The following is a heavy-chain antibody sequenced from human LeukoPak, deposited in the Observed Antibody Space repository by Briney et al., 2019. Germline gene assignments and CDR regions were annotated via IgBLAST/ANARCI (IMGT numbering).Heavy chain of an antibody. Sequence: ASVKVSCKASGYTFTSYDINWVRQATGQGLEWMGWMNPNSGNTGYAQKFRGRVTMTRNTSISTAYMELSSLRSEDTAVYYCARDWSGAHYWYFDLWGRGTLVTVSS. CDR1: GYTFTSYD. CDR3: ARDWSGAHYWYFDL. CDR2: MNPNSGNT. J-gene: IGHJ2*01. V-gene: IGHV1-8*01.